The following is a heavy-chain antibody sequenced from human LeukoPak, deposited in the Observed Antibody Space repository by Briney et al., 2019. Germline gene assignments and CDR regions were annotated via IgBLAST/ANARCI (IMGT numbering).Heavy chain of an antibody. Sequence: GGSLRLSCAASGFTFSSYGMHWVRQAPGKGLEWVAVIWYDGSNKYYADSVKGRFTISRDNSKNTLYLQMNSLRAEDTAVYYCAKARPGTTYIGEGYWGQGTLVTVSS. CDR2: IWYDGSNK. CDR1: GFTFSSYG. CDR3: AKARPGTTYIGEGY. D-gene: IGHD4-17*01. J-gene: IGHJ4*02. V-gene: IGHV3-30*02.